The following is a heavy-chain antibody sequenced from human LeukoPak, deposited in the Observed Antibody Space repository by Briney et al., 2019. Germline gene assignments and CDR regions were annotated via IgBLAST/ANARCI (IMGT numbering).Heavy chain of an antibody. CDR2: INPYIGGT. CDR1: GYTFTGYY. V-gene: IGHV1-2*02. J-gene: IGHJ4*02. Sequence: GASVKVSCKASGYTFTGYYIHWVRQAPGQGLEWMGWINPYIGGTTYAQKFQGRVTVTRDTSIDTAYMELNRLRSDDTAVYFCVRANCRVWFGEFDYWGQGTLITVSS. D-gene: IGHD3-10*01. CDR3: VRANCRVWFGEFDY.